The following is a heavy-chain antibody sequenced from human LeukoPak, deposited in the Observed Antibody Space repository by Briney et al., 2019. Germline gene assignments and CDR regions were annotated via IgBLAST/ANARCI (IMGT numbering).Heavy chain of an antibody. CDR3: ARDCNSANCYTKY. CDR2: IILMLGKT. V-gene: IGHV1-69*04. D-gene: IGHD2-2*02. J-gene: IGHJ4*02. Sequence: ASVKVSYKASGGTFSSYAISWVRQAPGQGLEWMARIILMLGKTNYAQKFQGRVTITADKSTSTTYMEFSSLRSDDTAVYYCARDCNSANCYTKYWGQGTLVTVSS. CDR1: GGTFSSYA.